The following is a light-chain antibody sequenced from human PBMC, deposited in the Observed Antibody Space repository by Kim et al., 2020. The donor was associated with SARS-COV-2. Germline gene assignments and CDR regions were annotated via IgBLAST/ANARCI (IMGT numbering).Light chain of an antibody. J-gene: IGKJ4*01. CDR1: QTSTSTY. CDR3: QQHEDSPLT. CDR2: DIS. Sequence: SPGEKVTLAGMASQTSTSTYLAWYPTKPGQAPRLLIYDISNRATGIPDRFSGSGSGRDFTLTISRLEPEDFAVYYCQQHEDSPLTFGGGTKVDIK. V-gene: IGKV3D-20*02.